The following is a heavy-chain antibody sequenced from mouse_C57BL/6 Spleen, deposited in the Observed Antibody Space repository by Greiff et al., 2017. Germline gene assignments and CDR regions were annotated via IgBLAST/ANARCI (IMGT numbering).Heavy chain of an antibody. Sequence: QVQLQQSGAELVKPGASVKLSCKASGYTFTSYWMHWVKQRPGQGLEWIGMIHPNSGSTNYNEKFKSKATLTVDKSSSTAYMQLSSLTSEDSAVYYCARSSRENYAMDYWGQGTSVTVSS. CDR3: ARSSRENYAMDY. J-gene: IGHJ4*01. V-gene: IGHV1-64*01. CDR1: GYTFTSYW. CDR2: IHPNSGST. D-gene: IGHD1-1*01.